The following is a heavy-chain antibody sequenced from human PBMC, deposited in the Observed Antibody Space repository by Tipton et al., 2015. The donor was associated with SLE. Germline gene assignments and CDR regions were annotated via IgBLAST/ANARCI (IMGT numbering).Heavy chain of an antibody. Sequence: SGAEGKKPGASVKGSCKASGYTFTGYYMHWVRQAPGQGLEWMGRINPNSGGSNYAQKFQGRVTMTRDTSISTAYMELSRLRSDDTAVYYCAYSSSWYGDYWGQGTLVTVSS. J-gene: IGHJ4*02. D-gene: IGHD6-13*01. V-gene: IGHV1-2*06. CDR2: INPNSGGS. CDR1: GYTFTGYY. CDR3: AYSSSWYGDY.